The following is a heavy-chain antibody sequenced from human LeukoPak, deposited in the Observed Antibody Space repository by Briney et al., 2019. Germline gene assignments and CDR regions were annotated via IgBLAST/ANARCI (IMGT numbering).Heavy chain of an antibody. V-gene: IGHV3-23*01. Sequence: GGSLRLSCAASGFTFSSYAMTWVRQAPGKGLEWVSVISGSGGGTYYADSVKGRFTISRDNSKNTLYLQLNSLRAEDTAVYYCATRDMTTLVTRDYWGQGTLVTVSS. CDR2: ISGSGGGT. J-gene: IGHJ4*02. D-gene: IGHD4-23*01. CDR3: ATRDMTTLVTRDY. CDR1: GFTFSSYA.